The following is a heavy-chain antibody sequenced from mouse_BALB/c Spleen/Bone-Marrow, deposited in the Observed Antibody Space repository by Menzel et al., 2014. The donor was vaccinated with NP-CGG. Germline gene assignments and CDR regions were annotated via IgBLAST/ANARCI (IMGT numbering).Heavy chain of an antibody. CDR1: GFNIKDTY. Sequence: VQLKESGAELVKPGASVKLSCTASGFNIKDTYMHWVKQRPEQGLEWIGRIDPANGNTKYDPKFQGKATRTAVTSSNTAYLQLSSLASEDTAVYYCAGGWLPSYAMDYWGQGTSVPVSS. CDR3: AGGWLPSYAMDY. CDR2: IDPANGNT. D-gene: IGHD2-2*01. J-gene: IGHJ4*01. V-gene: IGHV14-3*02.